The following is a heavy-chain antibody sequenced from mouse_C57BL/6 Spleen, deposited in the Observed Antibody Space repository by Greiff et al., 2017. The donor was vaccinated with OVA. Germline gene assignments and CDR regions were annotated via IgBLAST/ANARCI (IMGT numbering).Heavy chain of an antibody. J-gene: IGHJ2*01. V-gene: IGHV1-15*01. CDR3: TRPCITTVVAPFDY. CDR1: GYTFTDYE. Sequence: QVQLQQSGAELVRPGASVTLSCKASGYTFTDYEMHWVKQTPVHGLEWIGAIDPETGGTAYNQKFKGKAILTADKSSSTAYMELRSLTSEDSAVYYCTRPCITTVVAPFDYWGQGTTLTVSS. D-gene: IGHD1-1*01. CDR2: IDPETGGT.